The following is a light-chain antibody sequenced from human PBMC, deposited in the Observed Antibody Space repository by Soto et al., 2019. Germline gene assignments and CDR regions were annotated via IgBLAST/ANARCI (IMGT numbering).Light chain of an antibody. Sequence: EIVSTQYPAPLSLSPGERATLSCLASRSVSTFLAWFQQKPGQPPRLLIYNASNRTTGIPARFSGSGSGTDFTLTISSLETEDLAVYYCQQRGDWPPITFGQGTRLEIK. CDR1: RSVSTF. CDR2: NAS. J-gene: IGKJ5*01. CDR3: QQRGDWPPIT. V-gene: IGKV3-11*01.